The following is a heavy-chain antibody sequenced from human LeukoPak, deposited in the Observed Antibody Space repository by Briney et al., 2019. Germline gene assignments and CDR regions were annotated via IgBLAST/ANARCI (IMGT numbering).Heavy chain of an antibody. J-gene: IGHJ5*02. CDR3: AGCTSLKSSDWFDP. D-gene: IGHD2-2*01. V-gene: IGHV4-59*01. Sequence: SETLSLTCTVSGGSISSYYWSWIRQPPGKGLEWIGYIYYSGSTNYNPSLKSRVTISVDTSKNQFSLKLSSVTAADTAVYYCAGCTSLKSSDWFDPWGQGTLVTVSS. CDR2: IYYSGST. CDR1: GGSISSYY.